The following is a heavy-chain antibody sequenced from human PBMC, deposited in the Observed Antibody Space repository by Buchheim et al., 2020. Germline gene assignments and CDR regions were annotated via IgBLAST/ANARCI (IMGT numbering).Heavy chain of an antibody. Sequence: EVQLLESGGGLVQPGGSLRLSCAASGFTFSSYAMSWVRQAPGKGLEWVSAISGSGGSTYYADSVKGRFTISRDNSKNTLYLQMNSLRAEDTAVYYCARDSKDYDVWSPYYSFYYYGMDVWGRGTT. J-gene: IGHJ6*02. CDR2: ISGSGGST. D-gene: IGHD3-3*01. CDR3: ARDSKDYDVWSPYYSFYYYGMDV. CDR1: GFTFSSYA. V-gene: IGHV3-23*01.